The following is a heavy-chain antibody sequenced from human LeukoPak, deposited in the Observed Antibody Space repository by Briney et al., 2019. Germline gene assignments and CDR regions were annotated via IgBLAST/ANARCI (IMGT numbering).Heavy chain of an antibody. CDR3: AREERTFYSSWSPFDY. CDR1: GGSISSSSYY. V-gene: IGHV4-39*07. CDR2: IYYSGST. D-gene: IGHD6-13*01. J-gene: IGHJ4*02. Sequence: SETLSLTCTVSGGSISSSSYYWGWIRQPPGKGLEWIGSIYYSGSTYYNPSLKSRVTISVDTSKNQFSLKLNSVAAADTAMYYCAREERTFYSSWSPFDYWGQGTLVTVSS.